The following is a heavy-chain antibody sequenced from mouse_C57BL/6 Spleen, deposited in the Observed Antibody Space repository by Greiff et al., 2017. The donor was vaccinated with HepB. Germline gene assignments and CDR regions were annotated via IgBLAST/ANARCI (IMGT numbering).Heavy chain of an antibody. V-gene: IGHV14-1*01. CDR2: IDPEDGDT. J-gene: IGHJ1*03. CDR3: TTSITTVVYWYFDV. D-gene: IGHD1-1*01. Sequence: VQLQQPGAELVRPGASVKLSCTASGFNIKDYYMHWVKQRPEQGLEWIGRIDPEDGDTEYAPKFQGKATMTADTSSNTAYLQLSSLTSEDTAVYYCTTSITTVVYWYFDVWGTGTTVTVSS. CDR1: GFNIKDYY.